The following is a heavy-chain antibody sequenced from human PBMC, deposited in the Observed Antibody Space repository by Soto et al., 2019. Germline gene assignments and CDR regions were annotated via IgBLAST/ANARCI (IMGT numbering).Heavy chain of an antibody. Sequence: QVQLVQSGTEVKKPGSSVKVSCKTSGGSLSTNPIRWVRQAPGQGLEWMGGTGSGTGPGNHAQKFQGRLTVTSDKSTGTVYMELTNLSSEDTAVYYCARRDSGGFFRFFDSWGQGTLVTVSS. D-gene: IGHD2-15*01. V-gene: IGHV1-69*06. J-gene: IGHJ4*02. CDR1: GGSLSTNP. CDR2: TGSGTGPG. CDR3: ARRDSGGFFRFFDS.